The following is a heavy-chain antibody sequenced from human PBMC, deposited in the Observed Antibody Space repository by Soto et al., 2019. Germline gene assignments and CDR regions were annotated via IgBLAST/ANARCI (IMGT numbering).Heavy chain of an antibody. D-gene: IGHD2-8*01. CDR2: ISWNSGSI. CDR3: AKELMEYEGAFDI. V-gene: IGHV3-9*01. CDR1: GFTFDDYA. J-gene: IGHJ3*02. Sequence: EVQLVESGGGLVQPGRSLRLSCAASGFTFDDYAMHWVRQAPGKGLEWVSGISWNSGSIGYADSVKGRFTISRDNAKNPLYLQMTSLRAEETASYYCAKELMEYEGAFDIWGQGTMVTVSS.